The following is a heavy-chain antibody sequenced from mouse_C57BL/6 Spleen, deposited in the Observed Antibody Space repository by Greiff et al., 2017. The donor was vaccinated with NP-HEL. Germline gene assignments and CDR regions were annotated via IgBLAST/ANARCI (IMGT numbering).Heavy chain of an antibody. CDR1: RFTFSSYA. CDR3: TREDYEGYFDV. J-gene: IGHJ1*03. Sequence: DVKLQESGEGLVKPGGSLKLSCAASRFTFSSYAMSWVRQTPEKRLEWVAYISSGGDYIYYADNVKGRFTISRDNARNTLYLQMSSLKSEDTAMYYCTREDYEGYFDVWGTGTTVTVSS. CDR2: ISSGGDYI. V-gene: IGHV5-9-1*02. D-gene: IGHD2-4*01.